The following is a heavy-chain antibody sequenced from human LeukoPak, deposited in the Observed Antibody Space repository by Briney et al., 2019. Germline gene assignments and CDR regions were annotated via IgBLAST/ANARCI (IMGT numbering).Heavy chain of an antibody. D-gene: IGHD5-12*01. CDR1: GYTFTGYY. J-gene: IGHJ4*02. Sequence: GASVKVSCKASGYTFTGYYMHWVRQAPGQGPEWMGWINPNSGGTNYAQKFQGRVTMTRDTSISTAYMELSRLRSDDTAVYYCARNPYRATSQSSSYYYFDYWGQGTLVTVSS. CDR2: INPNSGGT. CDR3: ARNPYRATSQSSSYYYFDY. V-gene: IGHV1-2*02.